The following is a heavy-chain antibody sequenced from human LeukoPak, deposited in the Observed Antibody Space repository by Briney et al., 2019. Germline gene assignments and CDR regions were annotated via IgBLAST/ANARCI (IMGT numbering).Heavy chain of an antibody. Sequence: PPGGSLRLSCAASGFRFSSYAMSWVRQAPGKGLEWVSYISSSSSTIYYADSVKGRFTISRDNAKNSLYLQMNSLRAEDTAVYYCAREVCSGGSCYPGYDNWFDPWGQGTLVTVSS. D-gene: IGHD2-15*01. J-gene: IGHJ5*02. CDR1: GFRFSSYA. CDR3: AREVCSGGSCYPGYDNWFDP. CDR2: ISSSSSTI. V-gene: IGHV3-48*04.